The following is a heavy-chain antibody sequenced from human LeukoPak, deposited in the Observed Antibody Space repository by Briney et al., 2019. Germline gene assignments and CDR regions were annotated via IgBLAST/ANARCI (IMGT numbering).Heavy chain of an antibody. D-gene: IGHD1-26*01. V-gene: IGHV3-64*02. CDR2: IGGDGLTT. CDR1: GFTFGSYS. CDR3: AREGGGSGLWYYDL. Sequence: QPGGSLRLSCAASGFTFGSYSMHWVRQAPGKGPELVSVIGGDGLTTFYADSVKDRFTISRDNSKSTLYLEMGSLRAEDMAVYYCAREGGGSGLWYYDLWGRGTLVTVSS. J-gene: IGHJ2*01.